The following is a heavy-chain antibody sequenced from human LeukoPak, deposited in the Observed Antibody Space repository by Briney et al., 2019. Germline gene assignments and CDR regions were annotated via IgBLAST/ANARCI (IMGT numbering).Heavy chain of an antibody. D-gene: IGHD6-19*01. J-gene: IGHJ4*02. CDR3: ARFSSGGGFDY. V-gene: IGHV4-59*01. CDR1: GGSISSYY. Sequence: PSETLSLTCTVSGGSISSYYWSWIRQPPGKGLEWIGYIYYGGSTNYNPSLKSRVTISVDTSKNQFSLKLSSVTAADTAVYYCARFSSGGGFDYWGQGTLVTVSS. CDR2: IYYGGST.